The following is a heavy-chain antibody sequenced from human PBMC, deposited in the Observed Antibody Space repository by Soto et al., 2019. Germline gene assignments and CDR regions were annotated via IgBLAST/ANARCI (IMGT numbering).Heavy chain of an antibody. Sequence: SETLSLTCAVSGGSISGSYYYWGWLRQSPGKGPEWIGSVFYTGFTSYNPSLESRVSVSVDTSKNQFSLKLSSVTAADTAVYYCARVGIWRRRHDILTGYRPRAAFDYWGQGTLVTVSS. J-gene: IGHJ4*02. V-gene: IGHV4-39*01. CDR2: VFYTGFT. CDR3: ARVGIWRRRHDILTGYRPRAAFDY. CDR1: GGSISGSYYY. D-gene: IGHD3-9*01.